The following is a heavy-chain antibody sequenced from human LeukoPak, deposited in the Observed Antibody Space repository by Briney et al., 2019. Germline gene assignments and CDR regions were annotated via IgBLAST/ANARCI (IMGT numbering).Heavy chain of an antibody. Sequence: AASVKVSCKASGYTFTGYYMHWVRQAPGQGLEWMGWINPNSGGTNYAQKFQGRVTMTRDTSISTAYMELSRLRPDDTAVYYCARAVSSWYIDYWGQGTLVTVSS. V-gene: IGHV1-2*02. CDR1: GYTFTGYY. D-gene: IGHD6-13*01. CDR2: INPNSGGT. J-gene: IGHJ4*02. CDR3: ARAVSSWYIDY.